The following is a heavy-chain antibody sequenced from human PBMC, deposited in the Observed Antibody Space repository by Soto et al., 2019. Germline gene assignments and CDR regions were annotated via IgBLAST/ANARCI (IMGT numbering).Heavy chain of an antibody. CDR3: ARGDYSNYEGVGGSLDH. J-gene: IGHJ4*02. D-gene: IGHD4-4*01. Sequence: QVQLVQSGAEVKKPGSSVKVSCKASGGTFSSYAISWVRQAPGQGLEWMGGIIPIFGTANYAQKFQGRVTITADEATSLAYMGLNSQECEDTAGYYCARGDYSNYEGVGGSLDHWGQGTLVTVSA. CDR2: IIPIFGTA. CDR1: GGTFSSYA. V-gene: IGHV1-69*01.